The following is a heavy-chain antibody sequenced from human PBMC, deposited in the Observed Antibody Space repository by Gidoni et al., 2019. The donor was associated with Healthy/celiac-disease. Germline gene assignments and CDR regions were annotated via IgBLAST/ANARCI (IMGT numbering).Heavy chain of an antibody. CDR2: IYPGDSDT. CDR3: ARKYCSSTSCYQMDV. D-gene: IGHD2-2*01. V-gene: IGHV5-51*01. J-gene: IGHJ6*02. Sequence: EVQLVQSGAEVKKPGESLKISCKGSGYSFTSYWIGWVRQMPGKGLEWMGIIYPGDSDTRYSPSFQGQVTISADKSISTAYLQWSSLKASDTAMYYCARKYCSSTSCYQMDVWGQGTTVTVSS. CDR1: GYSFTSYW.